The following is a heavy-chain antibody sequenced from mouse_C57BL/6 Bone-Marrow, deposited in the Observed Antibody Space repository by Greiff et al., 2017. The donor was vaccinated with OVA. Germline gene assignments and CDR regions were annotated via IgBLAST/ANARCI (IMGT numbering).Heavy chain of an antibody. CDR3: VRQEGYSNYPAWFAY. CDR1: GFSFNTYA. V-gene: IGHV10-1*01. D-gene: IGHD2-5*01. J-gene: IGHJ3*01. Sequence: EVKVVESGGGLVQPKGSLKLSCAASGFSFNTYAMNWVRQAPGQGLEWVARIRSKSNNYATYYADSVKDRFTISRDDSESMLYLQMNNLKTEDTAMYYGVRQEGYSNYPAWFAYWGQGTLVTVSA. CDR2: IRSKSNNYAT.